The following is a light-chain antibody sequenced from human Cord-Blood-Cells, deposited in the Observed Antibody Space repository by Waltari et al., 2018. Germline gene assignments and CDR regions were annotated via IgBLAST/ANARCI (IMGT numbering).Light chain of an antibody. CDR2: DVS. CDR3: CSYAGSYTWV. Sequence: QSALTQPRSVSGSPGQSVTISCTGTSSDVGGSNYVAWYQQHPGKATKLMIYDVSKRPSGVPDRFSGSKSGNTASLTISGLQAEDEADYYCCSYAGSYTWVFGGGTKLTVL. CDR1: SSDVGGSNY. J-gene: IGLJ3*02. V-gene: IGLV2-11*01.